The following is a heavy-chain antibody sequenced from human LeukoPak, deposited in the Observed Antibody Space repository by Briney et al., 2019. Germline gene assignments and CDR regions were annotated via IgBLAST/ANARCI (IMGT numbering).Heavy chain of an antibody. Sequence: PSETLSLTCTVSGGSISSSSYYWGWLRQPPGKGLEWIGSIYYSGSTYYNPSLKSRVTISVDTSKNQFSLKLSSVTAADTAVYYCAREGQLASPDYWGQGTLVTVSS. CDR1: GGSISSSSYY. CDR2: IYYSGST. D-gene: IGHD6-6*01. CDR3: AREGQLASPDY. J-gene: IGHJ4*02. V-gene: IGHV4-39*07.